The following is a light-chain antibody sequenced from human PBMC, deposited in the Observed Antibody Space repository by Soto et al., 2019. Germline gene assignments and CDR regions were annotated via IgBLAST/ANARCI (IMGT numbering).Light chain of an antibody. CDR2: GAS. CDR1: QSISSN. Sequence: EIVMTQSPATLSVSPGERATLSCRASQSISSNLAWYQQKPGQAPRLLIYGASTRATGIPATFSGSGSGTEFPLTISSLQSEDFAVYYRQQYNNWPFTFGPGTKVAIK. V-gene: IGKV3-15*01. CDR3: QQYNNWPFT. J-gene: IGKJ3*01.